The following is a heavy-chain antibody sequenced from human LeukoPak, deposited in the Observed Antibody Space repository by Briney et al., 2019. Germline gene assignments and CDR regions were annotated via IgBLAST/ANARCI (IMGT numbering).Heavy chain of an antibody. Sequence: GGSLRLSCAASGFTFSSYAMSWVRQAPGKGLEWVSAISGSGGSTYYADSVKGRFTISRDNAKNSLYLQMNSLRAEDTAVYYCARVPLVVVHYWYFDLWGRGTLVTVSS. D-gene: IGHD3-22*01. V-gene: IGHV3-23*01. CDR3: ARVPLVVVHYWYFDL. J-gene: IGHJ2*01. CDR1: GFTFSSYA. CDR2: ISGSGGST.